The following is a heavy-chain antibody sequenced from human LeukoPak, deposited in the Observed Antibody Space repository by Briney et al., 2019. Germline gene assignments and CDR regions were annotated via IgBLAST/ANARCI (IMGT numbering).Heavy chain of an antibody. V-gene: IGHV3-23*01. CDR3: ARDAPGNSHTLDY. CDR2: ISDSGRST. Sequence: GRSLRLSCAASGFTFSNYAMGWVRQAPGEGLEWVPAISDSGRSTYYADSVKGRFTISRDNSKSAVYLQMNSLRAEDTAIYYCARDAPGNSHTLDYWGQGTLVTVSS. CDR1: GFTFSNYA. D-gene: IGHD4-23*01. J-gene: IGHJ4*02.